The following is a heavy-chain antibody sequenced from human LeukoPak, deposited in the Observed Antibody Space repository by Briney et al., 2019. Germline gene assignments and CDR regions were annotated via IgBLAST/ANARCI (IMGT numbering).Heavy chain of an antibody. CDR1: GFTLSSYA. CDR3: AKDLKRLANFDY. Sequence: GGSLRLSCAASGFTLSSYAMSWVRQAPGKGLEWVSGISDSSTTYYADSVRGRFTISRDSSKLYLQMNSLRVEDTAVYYCAKDLKRLANFDYWGQGTLVTVSS. J-gene: IGHJ4*02. V-gene: IGHV3-23*01. CDR2: ISDSSTT.